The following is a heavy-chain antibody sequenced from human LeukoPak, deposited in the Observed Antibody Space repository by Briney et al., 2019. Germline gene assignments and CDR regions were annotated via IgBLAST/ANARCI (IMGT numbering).Heavy chain of an antibody. CDR2: IYSGGST. J-gene: IGHJ5*02. Sequence: GGSLRLSCAASGFTVSSNYMSWVRQARGKGLEWVSVIYSGGSTYYADSVKGRFTISRDNSKNTLYLQMNSLRAEDTAVYYCARANYDFWSAQGNWFDPWGQGTLVTVSS. V-gene: IGHV3-53*01. D-gene: IGHD3-3*01. CDR3: ARANYDFWSAQGNWFDP. CDR1: GFTVSSNY.